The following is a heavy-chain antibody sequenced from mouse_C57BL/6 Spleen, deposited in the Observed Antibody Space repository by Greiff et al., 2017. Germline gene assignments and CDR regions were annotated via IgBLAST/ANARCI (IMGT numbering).Heavy chain of an antibody. CDR1: GFNIQDYY. J-gene: IGHJ4*01. V-gene: IGHV14-1*01. D-gene: IGHD2-12*01. CDR2: IDPEDGDT. Sequence: EVKLMESGAELVRPGASVKMSCTASGFNIQDYYMHWVKQRPEQGLDWIGSIDPEDGDTEYDPKFQGKATMTADTSSTTAYLQRSILKSAATAVYYSTTIRDYYAMDYWGKGTSVTVSS. CDR3: TTIRDYYAMDY.